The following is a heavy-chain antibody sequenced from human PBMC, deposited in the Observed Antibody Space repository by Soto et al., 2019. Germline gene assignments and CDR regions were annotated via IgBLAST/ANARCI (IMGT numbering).Heavy chain of an antibody. Sequence: PGESLKISCKGSGYSFTSYWIGWVRQMPGKGLEWMGIIYPGDSDTRYSPSFQGQVTISADKSISTAYLQWSSLKASDTAMYYCARSGYCSSTSCYTGEFHYYYGMDVWRQGTTVTVSS. J-gene: IGHJ6*02. CDR1: GYSFTSYW. V-gene: IGHV5-51*01. CDR3: ARSGYCSSTSCYTGEFHYYYGMDV. D-gene: IGHD2-2*02. CDR2: IYPGDSDT.